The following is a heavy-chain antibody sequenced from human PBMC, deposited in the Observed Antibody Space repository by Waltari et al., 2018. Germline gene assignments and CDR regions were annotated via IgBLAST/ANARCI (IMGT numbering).Heavy chain of an antibody. CDR2: IHHSGST. CDR3: ARVVTANNWFDP. CDR1: GGSFSGYY. V-gene: IGHV4-34*01. D-gene: IGHD2-21*02. Sequence: QVQLQQWGAGLLTPSATLSLTCAVYGGSFSGYYWRWIRQPPGKGLEWIGEIHHSGSTNYNPSLKSRVTISVDTSKNQFSLKLSSVTAADTAVYYCARVVTANNWFDPWGQGTLVTVSS. J-gene: IGHJ5*02.